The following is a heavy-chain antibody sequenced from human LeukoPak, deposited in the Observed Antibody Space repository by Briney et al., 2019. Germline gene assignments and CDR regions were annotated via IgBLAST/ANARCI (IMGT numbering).Heavy chain of an antibody. D-gene: IGHD2-15*01. CDR1: GFTFSSYA. Sequence: GGSLRLSCVASGFTFSSYAMSWVRQAPGKGLECVSVISGNGGSTYYADSVKGRFTISRDNSKNTLYLQMNNLRVDDTAVFHCARLNGGYCSGGSCYVHSWGQGVLVTVSS. V-gene: IGHV3-23*01. CDR2: ISGNGGST. CDR3: ARLNGGYCSGGSCYVHS. J-gene: IGHJ4*02.